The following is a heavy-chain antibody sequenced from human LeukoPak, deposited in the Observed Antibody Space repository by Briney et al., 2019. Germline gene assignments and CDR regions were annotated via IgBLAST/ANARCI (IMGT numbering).Heavy chain of an antibody. V-gene: IGHV1-69*06. J-gene: IGHJ4*02. CDR3: AREGPWGSSGYFDY. D-gene: IGHD3-10*01. Sequence: ASVKVSCKASGGTFSSYAISWVRQAPGRGLEWMGGIIPIFGTANYAQKFQGRVTITADKSTSTAYMELSSLRSEDTAVYYCAREGPWGSSGYFDYWGQGTLVTVSS. CDR1: GGTFSSYA. CDR2: IIPIFGTA.